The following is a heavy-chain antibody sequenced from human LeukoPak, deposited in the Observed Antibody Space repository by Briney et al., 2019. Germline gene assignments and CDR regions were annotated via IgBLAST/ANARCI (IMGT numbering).Heavy chain of an antibody. D-gene: IGHD3-22*01. CDR1: GGSIISYY. V-gene: IGHV4-59*08. Sequence: SETLPLTCTVSGGSIISYYWIWFRQPPGKGLEWIGNIYYGGSSNYNPALRSRVTISVDTSRNQFSLQLSSVTAADTAVYYCARLSHDGSGYRPDYWGQGTLVTVSS. CDR3: ARLSHDGSGYRPDY. J-gene: IGHJ4*02. CDR2: IYYGGSS.